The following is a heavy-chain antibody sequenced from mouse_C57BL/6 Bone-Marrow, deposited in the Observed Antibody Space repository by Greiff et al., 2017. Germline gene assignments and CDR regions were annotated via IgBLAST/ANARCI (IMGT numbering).Heavy chain of an antibody. D-gene: IGHD3-2*02. CDR2: IYPRSGNT. CDR3: AKDSSGYVWFAY. J-gene: IGHJ3*01. V-gene: IGHV1-81*01. Sequence: VKLQESGAELARPGASVTLSCKASGYTFTSYGISWVKQRTGQGLEWIGEIYPRSGNTYYNEKFKGKATLTADKSSSTAYMELRSLTSEDSAVYVCAKDSSGYVWFAYWGQGTLVTVSA. CDR1: GYTFTSYG.